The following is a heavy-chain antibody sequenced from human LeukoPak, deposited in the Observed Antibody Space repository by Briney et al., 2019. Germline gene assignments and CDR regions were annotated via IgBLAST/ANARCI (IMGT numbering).Heavy chain of an antibody. CDR3: ARDTTVASGMQY. D-gene: IGHD6-19*01. V-gene: IGHV4-59*01. CDR1: GGSISTFS. CDR2: FVSTAT. Sequence: SETLSLTCTVSGGSISTFSWSGVRQTPDKGLEWIGSFVSTATKYNPSLESRVAISVDTSKNQFSLRLNSLTTADTASYYCARDTTVASGMQYWGPGTLVTVSS. J-gene: IGHJ4*02.